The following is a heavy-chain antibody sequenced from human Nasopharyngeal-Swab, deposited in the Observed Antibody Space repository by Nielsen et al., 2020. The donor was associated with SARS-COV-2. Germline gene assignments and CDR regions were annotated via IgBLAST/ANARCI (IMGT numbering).Heavy chain of an antibody. CDR2: ISSSSSYI. CDR1: GFTFSSYS. D-gene: IGHD2-2*01. Sequence: GESLKISCAASGFTFSSYSMNWVRQAPGKGLEWVSSISSSSSYIYYADSVKGRFTISRDNAKNSLYLQMNSLRAEDTAVYYCARGASHRRKSTSYYFDYWCQGTLVTVSS. J-gene: IGHJ4*02. CDR3: ARGASHRRKSTSYYFDY. V-gene: IGHV3-21*01.